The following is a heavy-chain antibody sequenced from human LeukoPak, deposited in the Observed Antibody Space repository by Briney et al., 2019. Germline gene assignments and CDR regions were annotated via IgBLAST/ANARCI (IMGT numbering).Heavy chain of an antibody. CDR3: ARWGEGSRLDH. D-gene: IGHD6-13*01. CDR1: GFTFSSYG. V-gene: IGHV3-33*01. Sequence: GGSLRLSCAASGFTFSSYGMYWVRQAPGQGLEWVAVIWYDGSNKYYGDSVKGRFTISRDNSENTVYLQMNSLRAEDTAVYYCARWGEGSRLDHWGQGTLVTVSS. J-gene: IGHJ4*02. CDR2: IWYDGSNK.